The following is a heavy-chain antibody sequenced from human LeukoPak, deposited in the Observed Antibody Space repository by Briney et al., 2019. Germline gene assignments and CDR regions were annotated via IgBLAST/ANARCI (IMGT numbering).Heavy chain of an antibody. Sequence: RGSLRLSCAASGFTVSSNYMSWVRQAPGKGLEWVSVIYSGGSTYYADSVKGRFTISRDNSKNTLYLQMNSLRAEDTAVYYCARARRGVNPFDYWGQGTLVTVSS. V-gene: IGHV3-53*01. CDR2: IYSGGST. J-gene: IGHJ4*02. CDR1: GFTVSSNY. D-gene: IGHD3-10*01. CDR3: ARARRGVNPFDY.